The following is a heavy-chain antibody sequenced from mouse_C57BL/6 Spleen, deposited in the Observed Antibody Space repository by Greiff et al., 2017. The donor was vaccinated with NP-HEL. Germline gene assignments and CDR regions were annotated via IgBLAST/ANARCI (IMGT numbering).Heavy chain of an antibody. Sequence: VQLQQPGTELVKPGASVKLSCKASGYTFTSYWMHWVKQRPGQGLEWIGNINPSNGGTNYNEKFKSKATLTVDKSSSTAYMQLSSLTSEDSAVYYCARELRLYRGYFDYWGQGTTLTVSS. CDR2: INPSNGGT. J-gene: IGHJ2*01. V-gene: IGHV1-53*01. CDR1: GYTFTSYW. D-gene: IGHD3-2*02. CDR3: ARELRLYRGYFDY.